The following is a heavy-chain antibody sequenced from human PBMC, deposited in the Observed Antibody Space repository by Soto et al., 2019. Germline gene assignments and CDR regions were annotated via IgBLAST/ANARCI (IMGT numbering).Heavy chain of an antibody. CDR2: IYYSGST. CDR3: ARAWGSYYVDY. D-gene: IGHD3-16*01. V-gene: IGHV4-59*01. CDR1: GGSISSYY. Sequence: SETLSLTCTVSGGSISSYYWSWIRQPPGKGLEWIGYIYYSGSTNYNPSLKSRVTISVDTSKNQFSLKLSSVTAADTAVYYCARAWGSYYVDYWGQGTLVTVSS. J-gene: IGHJ4*02.